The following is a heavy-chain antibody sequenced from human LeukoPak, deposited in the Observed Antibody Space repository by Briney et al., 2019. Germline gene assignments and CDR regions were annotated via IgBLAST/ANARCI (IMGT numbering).Heavy chain of an antibody. Sequence: SETLSLTCTVSGDSINNYYWSWIRQPAGQGLEWIGRIYSSGRTDFNPSLKSRVTMSVDTSKNQFSLKLTSVTPADTAVYYCARGYGARTYEAFAIWGQGTMVTVSS. CDR3: ARGYGARTYEAFAI. J-gene: IGHJ3*02. V-gene: IGHV4-4*07. D-gene: IGHD3-10*01. CDR1: GDSINNYY. CDR2: IYSSGRT.